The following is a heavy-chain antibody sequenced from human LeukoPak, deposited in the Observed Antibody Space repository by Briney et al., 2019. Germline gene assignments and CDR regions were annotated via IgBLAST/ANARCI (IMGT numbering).Heavy chain of an antibody. Sequence: GGSLRLSCTVSGFRFGDYAMNWVRQAPGKGLEWVGFIRGKAYGGTTEYAASVRGRSNILRDDSKSIAYLQMNSLKTEDTAMYYCTREVSGWSLGDAFDIWGQGTMVTVSS. CDR1: GFRFGDYA. D-gene: IGHD6-19*01. J-gene: IGHJ3*02. CDR3: TREVSGWSLGDAFDI. CDR2: IRGKAYGGTT. V-gene: IGHV3-49*04.